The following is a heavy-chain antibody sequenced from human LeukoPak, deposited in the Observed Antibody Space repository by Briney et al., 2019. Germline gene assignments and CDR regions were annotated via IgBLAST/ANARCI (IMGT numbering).Heavy chain of an antibody. CDR3: AREGYCSSTSCYDWFDP. CDR2: IYYSGST. D-gene: IGHD2-2*01. CDR1: GGSISSYY. J-gene: IGHJ5*02. V-gene: IGHV4-59*01. Sequence: SETLSLTCTVSGGSISSYYWSWIRQPPGKGLEWIGYIYYSGSTNYNPSLKSRVTISVDTSKNQFSLKLSSVTAADTAVYYCAREGYCSSTSCYDWFDPWGQGTLVTVSS.